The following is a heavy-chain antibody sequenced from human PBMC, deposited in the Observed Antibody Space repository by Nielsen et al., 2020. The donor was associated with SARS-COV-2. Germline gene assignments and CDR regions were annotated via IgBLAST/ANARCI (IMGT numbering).Heavy chain of an antibody. J-gene: IGHJ4*02. Sequence: SETLSLTCGVYGGSLSDSYSNWDRQSPGKGLEWIGQIGHSGNTNYNPSLKSRVTMSMDTSKRQFSLKLNSVTAADAADYYCAGGVPPTGMLFDFWGLGTRVIVSS. D-gene: IGHD1-1*01. V-gene: IGHV4-34*01. CDR2: IGHSGNT. CDR3: AGGVPPTGMLFDF. CDR1: GGSLSDSY.